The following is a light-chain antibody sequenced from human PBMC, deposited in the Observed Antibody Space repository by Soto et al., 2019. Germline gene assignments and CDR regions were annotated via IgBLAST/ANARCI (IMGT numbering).Light chain of an antibody. CDR2: DTF. CDR3: QQRSSWPLT. Sequence: IVLTQSPGSLSLSPGETATLXXRASQDITTYLAWYQQKPGQAPRIXIYDTFNRASSAPDRFSGSGAGTVFTLTITNVAPEDSAVYFCQQRSSWPLTFGGGTKVDI. J-gene: IGKJ4*01. CDR1: QDITTY. V-gene: IGKV3-11*01.